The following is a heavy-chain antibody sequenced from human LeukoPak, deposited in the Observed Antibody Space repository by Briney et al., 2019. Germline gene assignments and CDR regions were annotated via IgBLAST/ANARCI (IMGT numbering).Heavy chain of an antibody. Sequence: ASVKVSCKASGYTFTNYDINWVRQATGQGLEWLGWMNPNSGNTGYAQKFQDRVTITRNTSISTAYMELSSLRSEDTAVYYCARGRVEVTLIAVLNGDAFDIWGQGTMVTVSS. D-gene: IGHD3-22*01. CDR1: GYTFTNYD. CDR2: MNPNSGNT. V-gene: IGHV1-8*03. J-gene: IGHJ3*02. CDR3: ARGRVEVTLIAVLNGDAFDI.